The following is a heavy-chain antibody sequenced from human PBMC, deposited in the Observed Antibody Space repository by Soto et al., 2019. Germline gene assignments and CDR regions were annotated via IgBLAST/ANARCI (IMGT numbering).Heavy chain of an antibody. CDR2: ISGSGGSA. J-gene: IGHJ6*02. CDR3: AKCRFLEWLVNLDV. V-gene: IGHV3-23*01. D-gene: IGHD3-3*01. Sequence: GGSLRLSCAASGFTFSSYATTWVRQAPGKGLEWVSGISGSGGSAYYADSVKGRFTISRENSKNTLYLQMNSLRAEDTAVYYCAKCRFLEWLVNLDVWGQGTTVTVSS. CDR1: GFTFSSYA.